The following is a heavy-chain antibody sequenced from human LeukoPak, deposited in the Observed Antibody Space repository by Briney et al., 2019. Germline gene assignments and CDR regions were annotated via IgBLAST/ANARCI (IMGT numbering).Heavy chain of an antibody. Sequence: ASVKVSCKASGGTFSSYAISWVRQAPGQGLEWMGGIIPIFGTANYAQKFQGRATITTDESTSTAYMELSSLRSEDTAVYYCARRALGIDAFDIWGQGTMVTVSS. CDR1: GGTFSSYA. V-gene: IGHV1-69*05. CDR3: ARRALGIDAFDI. D-gene: IGHD7-27*01. J-gene: IGHJ3*02. CDR2: IIPIFGTA.